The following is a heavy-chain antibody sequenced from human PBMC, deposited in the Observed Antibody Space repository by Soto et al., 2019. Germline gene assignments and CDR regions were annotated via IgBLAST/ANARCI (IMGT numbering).Heavy chain of an antibody. CDR3: ARGGNYDILTGYYPFDY. CDR2: IYYSGST. CDR1: GGSISSYY. D-gene: IGHD3-9*01. V-gene: IGHV4-59*01. Sequence: PSETLSLTCTVSGGSISSYYWSWIRQPPGKGLEWIGYIYYSGSTNYNPSLKSRVTISVDTSKNQLSLKLSSVTAADTAVYYCARGGNYDILTGYYPFDYWGQGTLVTVSS. J-gene: IGHJ4*02.